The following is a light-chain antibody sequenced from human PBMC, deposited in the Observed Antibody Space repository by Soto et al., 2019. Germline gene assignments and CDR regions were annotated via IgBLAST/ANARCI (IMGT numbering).Light chain of an antibody. CDR3: SSYAGSNNFVV. Sequence: QSALTQPPSASGSPGQSVTISCTGTSSDVGAYNYVSWYQQHPGKAPELMIYEVTKRPSGVPGRFSGSKSGNTASLTVSGLQAEDEADYYCSSYAGSNNFVVFGGGTQVTVL. V-gene: IGLV2-8*01. CDR1: SSDVGAYNY. CDR2: EVT. J-gene: IGLJ2*01.